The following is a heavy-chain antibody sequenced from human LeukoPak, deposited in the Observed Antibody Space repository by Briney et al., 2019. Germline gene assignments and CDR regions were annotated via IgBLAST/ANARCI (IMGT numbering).Heavy chain of an antibody. CDR3: ARVSPAPDSVGSRRYYDFWSGSLFYYYYMDV. Sequence: GRSLRLSCTASGFTFGDYAMSWFRQAPGKGLEWVGFVRSKAYGGTTEYAASVKGRFTFSRDDSKSIAYLQMNSLRAEDTAVYYCARVSPAPDSVGSRRYYDFWSGSLFYYYYMDVWGKGTTVTVSS. D-gene: IGHD3-3*01. J-gene: IGHJ6*03. CDR2: VRSKAYGGTT. CDR1: GFTFGDYA. V-gene: IGHV3-49*03.